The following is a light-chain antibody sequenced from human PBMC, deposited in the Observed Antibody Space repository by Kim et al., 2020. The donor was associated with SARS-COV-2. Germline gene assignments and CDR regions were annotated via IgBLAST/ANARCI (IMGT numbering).Light chain of an antibody. J-gene: IGLJ3*02. CDR3: ATWDDRLSGPV. CDR2: TNN. Sequence: GERSTSSCSGSTSNIGSNYVCWFQQLPGTAPKLLIYTNNQRPSGVPDRFSGSKSGTSASLAIGGLRSEDEADYHCATWDDRLSGPVFGGGTQLTVL. V-gene: IGLV1-47*01. CDR1: TSNIGSNY.